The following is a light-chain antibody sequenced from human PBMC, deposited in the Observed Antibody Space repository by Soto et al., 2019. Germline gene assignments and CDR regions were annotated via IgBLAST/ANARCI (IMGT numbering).Light chain of an antibody. J-gene: IGKJ4*01. CDR3: QQYNNWPLT. CDR1: QSVSSN. V-gene: IGKV3-15*01. CDR2: GAS. Sequence: ETVMTQSPATLSVSPGERTTLSCRASQSVSSNLAWYQKKSGQAPRLLIYGASTRDTGIPVRFSGSGSGTDFALTISSLQSEDFAVYFCQQYNNWPLTFGGGTKVEIK.